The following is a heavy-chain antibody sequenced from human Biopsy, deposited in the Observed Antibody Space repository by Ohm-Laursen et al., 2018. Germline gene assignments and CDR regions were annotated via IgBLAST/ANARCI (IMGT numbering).Heavy chain of an antibody. J-gene: IGHJ4*02. D-gene: IGHD1-7*01. V-gene: IGHV4-59*07. CDR2: IYYSGST. CDR3: ARTIRNYELAYFDY. CDR1: SGSISSDN. Sequence: SHTLSFTCTVSSGSISSDNWSWIRQTPGMGLVWIVYIYYSGSTNYNPSLKTRTIISVDTNKNKFPLKRTSVNEADTAVYYCARTIRNYELAYFDYWGRGTPVTVSS.